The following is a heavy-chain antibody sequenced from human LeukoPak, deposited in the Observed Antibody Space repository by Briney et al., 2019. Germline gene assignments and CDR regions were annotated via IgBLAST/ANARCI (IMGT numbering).Heavy chain of an antibody. CDR2: ISAYNGNT. D-gene: IGHD6-19*01. V-gene: IGHV1-18*01. CDR3: ARRKQSRAWFDP. Sequence: ASVKVSCKASGYTFTSYGISWGRQAPGQGLEWMGWISAYNGNTNYAQKFQGRVTMTRDTSISTAYMELSRLRADDTAVYYCARRKQSRAWFDPWGQGTLVTVSS. J-gene: IGHJ5*02. CDR1: GYTFTSYG.